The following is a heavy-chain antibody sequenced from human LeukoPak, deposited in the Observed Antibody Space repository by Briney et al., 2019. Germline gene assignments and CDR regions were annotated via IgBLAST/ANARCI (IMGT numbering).Heavy chain of an antibody. D-gene: IGHD4-17*01. CDR1: GYSFVLYG. CDR3: ARDEDYGISVNVDY. V-gene: IGHV1-18*01. J-gene: IGHJ4*02. Sequence: ASVKVSCKASGYSFVLYGISWVRQAPGQGPEWMGWISTYNGNTKYAQKFQGRVTMTTDTSTSTAYMELRSLGSDDTAVYYCARDEDYGISVNVDYWGQGTLVTVSS. CDR2: ISTYNGNT.